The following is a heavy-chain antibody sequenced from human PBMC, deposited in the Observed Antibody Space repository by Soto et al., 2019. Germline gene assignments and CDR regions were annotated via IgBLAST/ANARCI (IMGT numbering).Heavy chain of an antibody. V-gene: IGHV4-30-4*01. Sequence: QVQLVESGPGLVKPSQTLSLTCSVSGDSISSVDYFWAWIRQPPGQALEYIGYIYKSATTYYNPSFESRVAISLDTSKGQFSLNVTSVTAADTAVYFCARGRYCLTGRCFPNWFDSWGQGTLVTVSS. D-gene: IGHD2-15*01. J-gene: IGHJ5*01. CDR3: ARGRYCLTGRCFPNWFDS. CDR1: GDSISSVDYF. CDR2: IYKSATT.